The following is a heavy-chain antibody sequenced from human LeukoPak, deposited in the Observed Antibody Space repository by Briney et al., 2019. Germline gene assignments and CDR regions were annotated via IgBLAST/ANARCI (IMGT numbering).Heavy chain of an antibody. CDR1: GYTFTGYG. J-gene: IGHJ5*02. CDR2: ISAYNGNT. CDR3: ARIFLSVVAPKRWFDP. Sequence: GASVKVSCKASGYTFTGYGISWVRQAPGQGLEWMGWISAYNGNTNYAQKLQGRVTMTTDTSTSTAYMELRSLRSDDTAVYYCARIFLSVVAPKRWFDPWGQGTLVTVSS. V-gene: IGHV1-18*01. D-gene: IGHD4-23*01.